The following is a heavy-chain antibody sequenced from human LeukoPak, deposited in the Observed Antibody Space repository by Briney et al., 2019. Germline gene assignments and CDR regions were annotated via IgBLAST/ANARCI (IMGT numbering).Heavy chain of an antibody. V-gene: IGHV3-7*01. D-gene: IGHD2-21*01. Sequence: PGGSLRLSCAGSGFSFSSYWMGWVRQTPGKGLEYVANIIQDGGETHYVDSVKGRFTISRDNAKKQLYLQMNRLRGEDTAVYYCVRALGDDYIGRDYAGNDYWGQGTLVIVSS. J-gene: IGHJ4*02. CDR2: IIQDGGET. CDR1: GFSFSSYW. CDR3: VRALGDDYIGRDYAGNDY.